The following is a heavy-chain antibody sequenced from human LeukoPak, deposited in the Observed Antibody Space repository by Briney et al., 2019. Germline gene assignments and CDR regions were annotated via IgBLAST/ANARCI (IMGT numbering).Heavy chain of an antibody. CDR2: IYPGDSDT. CDR1: GYSFTSYW. D-gene: IGHD3-3*01. V-gene: IGHV5-51*01. J-gene: IGHJ4*02. CDR3: ARVYYDFRSGSPSPAYYFDY. Sequence: GESLKISCKGSGYSFTSYWIGWVRQMPGKGLEWMGIIYPGDSDTRYSPSFQGQVTISADKSISTAYLQWSSLKASDTAMYYCARVYYDFRSGSPSPAYYFDYWGQGTLVTVSS.